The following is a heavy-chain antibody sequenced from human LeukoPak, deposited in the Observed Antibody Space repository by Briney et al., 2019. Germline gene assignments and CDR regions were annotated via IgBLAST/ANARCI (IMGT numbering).Heavy chain of an antibody. CDR2: IYHSGST. Sequence: SETLSLTCTVSGYSISSGYYWGWIRQPPGKGLEWVGSIYHSGSTYYNPSLKRRVTISVDTSKNQFSLKLSSVTAADTAVYYCARGLLWFGEHNNWFDPWGQGTLVTVSS. D-gene: IGHD3-10*01. CDR1: GYSISSGYY. J-gene: IGHJ5*02. V-gene: IGHV4-38-2*02. CDR3: ARGLLWFGEHNNWFDP.